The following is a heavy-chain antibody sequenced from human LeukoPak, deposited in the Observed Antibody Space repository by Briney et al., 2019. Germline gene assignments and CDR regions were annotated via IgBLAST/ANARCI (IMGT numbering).Heavy chain of an antibody. CDR3: GKGGGSDFFDY. Sequence: GGSLRLSCEGSGFTFSKHGLNWVRQAPGKGLEWVANIHQRGSKENYLDSVKGRFTISRDNSKNTLYLQMNSLRSDDTAVYYCGKGGGSDFFDYWGQGTLVTVSS. CDR2: IHQRGSKE. V-gene: IGHV3-7*03. D-gene: IGHD5-12*01. CDR1: GFTFSKHG. J-gene: IGHJ4*02.